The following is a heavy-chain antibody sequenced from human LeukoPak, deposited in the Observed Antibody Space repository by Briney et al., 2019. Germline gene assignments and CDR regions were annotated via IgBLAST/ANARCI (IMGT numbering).Heavy chain of an antibody. V-gene: IGHV3-23*01. CDR3: AKDRVPDGVWEIDY. CDR2: IIGSATDY. Sequence: GGSLRLSCAASGFTFSSYAMSWVRQAPGKGLEWVSGIIGSATDYYYADSVKGRFTISRDNSKNTLYLQMDSLRAEDTAVYYCAKDRVPDGVWEIDYWGQGTLVTVSS. J-gene: IGHJ4*02. D-gene: IGHD1-14*01. CDR1: GFTFSSYA.